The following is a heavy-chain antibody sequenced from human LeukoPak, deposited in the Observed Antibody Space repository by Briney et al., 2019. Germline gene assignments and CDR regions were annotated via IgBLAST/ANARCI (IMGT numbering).Heavy chain of an antibody. V-gene: IGHV4-34*01. J-gene: IGHJ3*02. CDR1: GGSFSGYY. D-gene: IGHD2-21*01. CDR3: ARDGLVVPGRKMAAFDI. Sequence: PSETLSLTCAVYGGSFSGYYWSWIRQPPGKGLEWIGSIYYSGSTYYNPSLKSRVTISVDTSKNQFSLKLSSVTAADTAVYYCARDGLVVPGRKMAAFDIWGQGTMVTVSS. CDR2: IYYSGST.